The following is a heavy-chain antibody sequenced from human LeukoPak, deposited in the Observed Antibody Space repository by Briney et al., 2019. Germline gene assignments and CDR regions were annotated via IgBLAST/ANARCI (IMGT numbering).Heavy chain of an antibody. Sequence: PGGSLRLSCAASGFTFSSYSMNWVRQAPGKGLEWVPFISSSSSYIYYADSVKGRFTISRDNSKNTLYLQMNSLRAEDTAVYYCAKDSYCSSTSCYWSWFDPWGQGTLVTVSS. J-gene: IGHJ5*02. CDR3: AKDSYCSSTSCYWSWFDP. V-gene: IGHV3-21*04. CDR2: ISSSSSYI. D-gene: IGHD2-2*01. CDR1: GFTFSSYS.